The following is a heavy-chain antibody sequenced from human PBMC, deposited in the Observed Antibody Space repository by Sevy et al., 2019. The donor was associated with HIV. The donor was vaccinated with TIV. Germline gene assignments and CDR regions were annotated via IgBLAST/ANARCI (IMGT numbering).Heavy chain of an antibody. CDR1: GFTFSSYS. J-gene: IGHJ4*02. V-gene: IGHV3-21*01. CDR2: ISSSSSYI. Sequence: GESLKISCAASGFTFSSYSMNWVRQAPGKGLEWVSSISSSSSYIYYADSVKGRFTISRDNAKNSLYLQMNSLRAEDTAVYYCARDRPAVADDYWGQGTLVTVSS. D-gene: IGHD6-19*01. CDR3: ARDRPAVADDY.